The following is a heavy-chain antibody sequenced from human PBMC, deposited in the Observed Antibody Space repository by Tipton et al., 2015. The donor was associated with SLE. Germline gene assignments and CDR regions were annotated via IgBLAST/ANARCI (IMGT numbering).Heavy chain of an antibody. J-gene: IGHJ5*02. Sequence: TLSLICAVYGGSFSGYYWSWIRQPPGKGLEWIGYIYYSGSTNYNPSLKSRVTISVDTSKNQFSLKLSSVTAADTAVYYCARDLAVAGRGGWFDPWGQGTLVTVSS. CDR1: GGSFSGYY. D-gene: IGHD6-19*01. CDR2: IYYSGST. CDR3: ARDLAVAGRGGWFDP. V-gene: IGHV4-59*01.